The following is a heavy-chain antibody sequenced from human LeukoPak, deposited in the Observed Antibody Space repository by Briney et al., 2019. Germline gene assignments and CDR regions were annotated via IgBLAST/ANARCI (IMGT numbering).Heavy chain of an antibody. CDR1: GGSISSGGYY. CDR3: ARAVTVPRVKYNWFDP. V-gene: IGHV4-31*03. D-gene: IGHD4-17*01. Sequence: SQTLSLTCTVSGGSISSGGYYWSWIRQHPGKGLEWIGYIYYSGSTYYNPSLKSRVTISVDTSKNQFSLKLSSMTAAATAVYYCARAVTVPRVKYNWFDPWGQGTLVTVSS. J-gene: IGHJ5*02. CDR2: IYYSGST.